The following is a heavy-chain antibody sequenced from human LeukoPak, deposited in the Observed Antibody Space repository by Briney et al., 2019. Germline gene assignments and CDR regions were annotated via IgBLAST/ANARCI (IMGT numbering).Heavy chain of an antibody. CDR2: MNPNSGNT. Sequence: VKVSFKASGYTFTSYDINWVRQATGQGLEWMGWMNPNSGNTGYAQKFQGRVTMTRNTSISTAYMELSSLRSEDTAVYYCARHCSSTSCSIQGMDVWGQGTTVTVSS. V-gene: IGHV1-8*01. J-gene: IGHJ6*02. CDR3: ARHCSSTSCSIQGMDV. D-gene: IGHD2-2*01. CDR1: GYTFTSYD.